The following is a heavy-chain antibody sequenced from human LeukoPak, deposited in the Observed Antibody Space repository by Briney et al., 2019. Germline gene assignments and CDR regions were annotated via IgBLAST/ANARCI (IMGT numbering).Heavy chain of an antibody. D-gene: IGHD3-22*01. CDR3: ARGDSSGIIDY. J-gene: IGHJ4*02. V-gene: IGHV4-34*01. CDR2: INHSGRS. CDR1: GGSFSGYY. Sequence: PSETLSLTCAVYGGSFSGYYWSWIRQPPGKGLEWIGEINHSGRSNYNPSLKSRVAISVDTSKNQFSLKLSSVTAADTAVYYCARGDSSGIIDYWGQGTLVTVSS.